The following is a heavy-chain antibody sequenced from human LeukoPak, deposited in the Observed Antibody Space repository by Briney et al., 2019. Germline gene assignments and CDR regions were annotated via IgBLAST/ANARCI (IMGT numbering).Heavy chain of an antibody. CDR1: GGSISSGGYS. Sequence: SETLSLTCAVSGGSISSGGYSWSWIRQPAGKALEWIGYIYHSGSTYYNPSLKSRVTISVGRSKNQFSLKLSSVTAADTAVYYCASSSVVVPAFDYWGQGTLVTVSS. CDR2: IYHSGST. CDR3: ASSSVVVPAFDY. V-gene: IGHV4-30-2*01. J-gene: IGHJ4*02. D-gene: IGHD2-2*01.